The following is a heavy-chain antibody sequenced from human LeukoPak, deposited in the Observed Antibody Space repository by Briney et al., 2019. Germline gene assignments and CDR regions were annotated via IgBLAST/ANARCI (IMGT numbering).Heavy chain of an antibody. CDR3: ARGGAQLRFLEWLLPNYFDY. V-gene: IGHV3-20*04. Sequence: WGSLRLSCAASGFTVDDYGMSWVRQAPGKGLEWVSGINWNGGSTGYADSVKGRFTIARDNAKNSLYLQMTSLRAQDTALYYCARGGAQLRFLEWLLPNYFDYWGQGTLVTVSS. D-gene: IGHD3-3*01. CDR1: GFTVDDYG. J-gene: IGHJ4*02. CDR2: INWNGGST.